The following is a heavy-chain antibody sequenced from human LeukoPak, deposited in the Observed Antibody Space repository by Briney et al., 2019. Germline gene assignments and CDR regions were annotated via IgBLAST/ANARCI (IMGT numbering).Heavy chain of an antibody. D-gene: IGHD4-17*01. V-gene: IGHV3-53*01. Sequence: GGSLRLSCAASGFTVSSNYMSWVRQAPGKGLEWVSVIYSGGSTYYADPVKGRFTISRDNSKNTLYLQMNSLRAEDTAVYYCARAMTTVTTGWFDPWGQGTLVTVSS. CDR2: IYSGGST. CDR1: GFTVSSNY. J-gene: IGHJ5*02. CDR3: ARAMTTVTTGWFDP.